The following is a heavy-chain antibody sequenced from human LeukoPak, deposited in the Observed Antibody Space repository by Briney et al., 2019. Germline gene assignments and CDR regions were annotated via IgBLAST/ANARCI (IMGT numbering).Heavy chain of an antibody. CDR3: ARGTVTAMAYFDY. D-gene: IGHD5-18*01. Sequence: SETLSLTCAVYGGSFSGYYWSWIRQPPGKGLEWIGEINHSGSTNYNPSLKGRVTISVDTSKNQFSLKLSSVTAADTAVYYCARGTVTAMAYFDYWGQGTLVTVSS. CDR2: INHSGST. CDR1: GGSFSGYY. J-gene: IGHJ4*02. V-gene: IGHV4-34*01.